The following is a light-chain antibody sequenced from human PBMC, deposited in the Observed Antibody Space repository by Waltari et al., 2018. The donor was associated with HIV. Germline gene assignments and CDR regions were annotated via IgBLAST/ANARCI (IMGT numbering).Light chain of an antibody. Sequence: QSALTQPRSVSGSPGQSVTISCTGTSTDVGDYNSVDGYQQHPGKAPKVMIYDVTKRPSGVPDRFSGSKSGNTASLTISGLQAEDEADYYCCSYTGTYTLLFGGGTKLTVL. CDR2: DVT. J-gene: IGLJ3*02. CDR1: STDVGDYNS. CDR3: CSYTGTYTLL. V-gene: IGLV2-11*01.